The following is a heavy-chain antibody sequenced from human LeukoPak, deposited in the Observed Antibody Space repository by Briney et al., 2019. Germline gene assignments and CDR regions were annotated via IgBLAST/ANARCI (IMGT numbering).Heavy chain of an antibody. Sequence: GASVKVSCKAPGGTFSSYAISWVRQAPGQGLEWMGGIIPIFGTANYAQKFQGRVTITADESTSTAYMELSSLRSEDTAVYYCARSVYDSSGYYPFDYWGQGTLVTVSS. CDR2: IIPIFGTA. D-gene: IGHD3-22*01. J-gene: IGHJ4*02. CDR1: GGTFSSYA. V-gene: IGHV1-69*13. CDR3: ARSVYDSSGYYPFDY.